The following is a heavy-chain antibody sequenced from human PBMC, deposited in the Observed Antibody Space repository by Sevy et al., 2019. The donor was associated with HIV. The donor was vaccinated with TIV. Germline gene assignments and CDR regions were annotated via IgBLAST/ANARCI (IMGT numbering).Heavy chain of an antibody. D-gene: IGHD6-13*01. CDR1: GFTFRTYW. J-gene: IGHJ3*02. V-gene: IGHV3-7*03. CDR2: INQDGSQK. Sequence: GGSLRLSCGVSGFTFRTYWMSWVRQSPGKGLDWVADINQDGSQKYYVDSVKGRFTISRDNAKNSLSLQMNSLRAEDTAVYYCTRMDDSSSWYGDDVSDIWGQGTMVTVSS. CDR3: TRMDDSSSWYGDDVSDI.